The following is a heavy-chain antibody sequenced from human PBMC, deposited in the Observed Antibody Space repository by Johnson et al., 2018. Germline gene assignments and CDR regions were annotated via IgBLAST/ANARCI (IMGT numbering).Heavy chain of an antibody. CDR1: GVTLSTSI. CDR3: ARGDFVDAFDI. Sequence: QVQLVQSGGGVVQPGTSLRLSCGVSGVTLSTSIMHWVRQAPGKGLEWVALISHNEIDKQYGDSAKDRFTISRENAKNSLYLQMNSLRAGDTAVYYCARGDFVDAFDIWGQGTMVTVSS. V-gene: IGHV3-30*14. D-gene: IGHD2-21*02. CDR2: ISHNEIDK. J-gene: IGHJ3*02.